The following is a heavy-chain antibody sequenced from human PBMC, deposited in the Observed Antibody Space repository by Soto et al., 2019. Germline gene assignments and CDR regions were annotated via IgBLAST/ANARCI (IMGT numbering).Heavy chain of an antibody. Sequence: QVQLQQWGAGRLKPSETLSLTCAVYGGSFSGYYWGWIRQPPGKGLEGIGEINLSSTTNYNPSLKSRVTISVDSSKKQFSLKLKSVTAADTAVYYCARDLNYFASGSYPPWGQGTLVTVSS. J-gene: IGHJ5*02. CDR2: INLSSTT. V-gene: IGHV4-34*01. CDR1: GGSFSGYY. D-gene: IGHD3-10*01. CDR3: ARDLNYFASGSYPP.